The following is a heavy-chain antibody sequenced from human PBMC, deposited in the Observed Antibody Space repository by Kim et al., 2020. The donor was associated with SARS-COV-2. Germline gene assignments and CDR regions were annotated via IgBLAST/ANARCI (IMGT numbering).Heavy chain of an antibody. J-gene: IGHJ4*02. CDR3: MKGGWGWIWDH. Sequence: GGSLRLSCTTSGFTFTGYAMSWVRQAPGKGLEWVSSIDGSDGTTYYVDSVMGRFTISRDNSKNTLYLQMNSLRADDTAVYYCMKGGWGWIWDHWGQGT. CDR1: GFTFTGYA. D-gene: IGHD2-2*03. CDR2: IDGSDGTT. V-gene: IGHV3-23*01.